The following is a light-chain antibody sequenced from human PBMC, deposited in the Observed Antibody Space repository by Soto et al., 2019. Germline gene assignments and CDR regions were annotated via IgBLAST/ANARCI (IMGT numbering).Light chain of an antibody. CDR1: QSISSRY. V-gene: IGKV3-11*01. J-gene: IGKJ5*01. CDR2: DAY. CDR3: QQRHMWPIT. Sequence: EIVMTQSPATLSVSPGERATLSCRASQSISSRYLAWYQQKPGQAPRLLIYDAYNRATGIPPRFSGSGSGTDFTLTISSLEPEDSAVYYCQQRHMWPITFGQGTRLEIK.